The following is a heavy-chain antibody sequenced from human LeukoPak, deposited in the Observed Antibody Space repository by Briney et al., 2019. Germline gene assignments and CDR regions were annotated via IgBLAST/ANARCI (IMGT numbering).Heavy chain of an antibody. CDR1: GGSISSSSYY. CDR2: IYYSGST. Sequence: PSETLSLTCTVSGGSISSSSYYWGWIRQPPGKGLEWIGSIYYSGSTYYNPSLKSRVTISVDTSKNQFSLKLSSVTAADTAVYYCASLYGDYRRENYYYYGMDVWGQGTTVTVSS. D-gene: IGHD4-17*01. V-gene: IGHV4-39*01. J-gene: IGHJ6*02. CDR3: ASLYGDYRRENYYYYGMDV.